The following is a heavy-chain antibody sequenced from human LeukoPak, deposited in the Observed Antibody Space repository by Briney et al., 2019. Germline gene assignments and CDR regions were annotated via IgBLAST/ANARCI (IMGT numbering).Heavy chain of an antibody. CDR1: GFTVSSNY. D-gene: IGHD5-18*01. V-gene: IGHV3-53*01. CDR3: ASLGYSYGQGEDY. Sequence: PGGSLRLSCAASGFTVSSNYMSWVRQAPGKGLEWVSVIYSGGSTYYADSVKGRFTISRDNSKNTLYLQMDSLRAEDTAVYYCASLGYSYGQGEDYWGQGTLVTVSS. CDR2: IYSGGST. J-gene: IGHJ4*02.